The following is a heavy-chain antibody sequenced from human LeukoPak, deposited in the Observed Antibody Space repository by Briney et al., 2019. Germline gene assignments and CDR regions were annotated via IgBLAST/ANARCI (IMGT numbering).Heavy chain of an antibody. V-gene: IGHV4-34*01. CDR1: GGSFSGYY. CDR2: INHSGST. J-gene: IGHJ4*02. CDR3: ARQAPRVTTGTFDY. Sequence: PSETLSLTCAVYGGSFSGYYWSWIRQPPGKGLEWIGEINHSGSTNYNPSLKSRVTISVDTSKNQFSLKLSSVTAADTAVYYCARQAPRVTTGTFDYWGQGTLVTVSS. D-gene: IGHD1-14*01.